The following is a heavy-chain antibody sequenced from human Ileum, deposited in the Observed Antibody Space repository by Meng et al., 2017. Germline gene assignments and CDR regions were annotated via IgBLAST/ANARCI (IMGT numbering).Heavy chain of an antibody. V-gene: IGHV3-23*01. Sequence: EVQLLESGGGLVQPGGSLRLTWAASGFTFSRYAMAWVRQAPGKGLEWVSSISGSGDITHYADSVKGRFTFSRDNSKNTLYLQMDSLKTDDTAVYYCAKGKGGSTYGILDYWGQGTLVTVSS. J-gene: IGHJ4*02. CDR1: GFTFSRYA. CDR2: ISGSGDIT. D-gene: IGHD1-26*01. CDR3: AKGKGGSTYGILDY.